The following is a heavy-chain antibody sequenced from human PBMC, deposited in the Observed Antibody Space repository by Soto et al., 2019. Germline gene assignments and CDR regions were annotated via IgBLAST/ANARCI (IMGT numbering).Heavy chain of an antibody. J-gene: IGHJ4*02. CDR2: INPSGGST. D-gene: IGHD3-22*01. V-gene: IGHV1-46*03. CDR3: ARGPVGGYYDSSGYLTNFDY. CDR1: GYTFTSYY. Sequence: SVKVSCKASGYTFTSYYMHWVRQAPGQGLEWMGIINPSGGSTSYAQKFQGRVTMTRDTSTSTVYMELSSLRSEDTAVYYCARGPVGGYYDSSGYLTNFDYWGQGTLVTVSS.